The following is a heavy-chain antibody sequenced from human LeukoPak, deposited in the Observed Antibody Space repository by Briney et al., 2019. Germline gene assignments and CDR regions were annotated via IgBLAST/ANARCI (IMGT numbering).Heavy chain of an antibody. J-gene: IGHJ4*02. Sequence: PGGSLRLSCAASGFTFSSYWMHWVRQAPGKGLVWVSRINSDGSSTSYADSVKGRFTISRDNAKNTLYLQMNSLRAEDAAVYYCARGYSGYPTDYWGQGTLVTVSS. D-gene: IGHD5-12*01. CDR1: GFTFSSYW. CDR3: ARGYSGYPTDY. V-gene: IGHV3-74*01. CDR2: INSDGSST.